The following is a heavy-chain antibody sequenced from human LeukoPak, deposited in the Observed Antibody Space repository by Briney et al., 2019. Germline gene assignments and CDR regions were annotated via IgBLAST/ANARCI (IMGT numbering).Heavy chain of an antibody. Sequence: GGSLRLSCAASGFSFSTSGMHWIRQAPGKGLEWVAFIQSDGGNEYYADSVKGRFTISRDNSKNTVHLQMNSLRAEDTAMYYCVRDGAHWDLDYWGQGALVTASS. J-gene: IGHJ4*02. D-gene: IGHD7-27*01. V-gene: IGHV3-30*02. CDR1: GFSFSTSG. CDR3: VRDGAHWDLDY. CDR2: IQSDGGNE.